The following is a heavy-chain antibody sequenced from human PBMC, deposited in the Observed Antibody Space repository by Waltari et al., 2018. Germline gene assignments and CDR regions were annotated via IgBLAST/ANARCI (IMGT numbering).Heavy chain of an antibody. V-gene: IGHV4-34*01. CDR2: INHSGST. J-gene: IGHJ5*02. D-gene: IGHD6-13*01. CDR3: ARGPGIAAAGIRGWFDP. CDR1: GGSFSGYY. Sequence: QVQLQQWGAGLLKPSETLSLTCAVYGGSFSGYYWSWIRQPPGKGLEWIGEINHSGSTNSNPSLKSRVTISVDTSKNQFALKLSSVTAADTAVYYCARGPGIAAAGIRGWFDPWGQGTLVTVSS.